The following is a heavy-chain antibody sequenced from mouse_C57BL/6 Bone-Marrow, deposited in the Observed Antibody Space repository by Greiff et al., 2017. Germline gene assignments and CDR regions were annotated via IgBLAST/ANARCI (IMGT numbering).Heavy chain of an antibody. J-gene: IGHJ3*01. CDR1: GYTFTSYW. Sequence: QVQLQQSGAELVKPGASVKLSCKASGYTFTSYWMHWVKQRPGRGLEWIGRIDPNSGGTKYNEKFKSKATLTVDKPSSTAYMQLSSLTSEDSAVYYGARSSLYDYDGAWFAYWGQGTLVTVSA. CDR3: ARSSLYDYDGAWFAY. D-gene: IGHD2-4*01. CDR2: IDPNSGGT. V-gene: IGHV1-72*01.